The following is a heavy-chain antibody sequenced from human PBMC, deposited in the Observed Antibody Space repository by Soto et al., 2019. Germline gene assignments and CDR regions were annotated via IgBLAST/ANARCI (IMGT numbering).Heavy chain of an antibody. J-gene: IGHJ5*02. CDR3: ARGIKYGAYSRWFDP. CDR1: GYILSSYY. CDR2: MNPNSGNT. Sequence: ASVKVSCKASGYILSSYYMHWVRQATGQGLEYLGWMNPNSGNTAYVQKFQGRVTMTWDTSITTAYMELSSLRSEDTAVYFCARGIKYGAYSRWFDPWGQGTLVTVSS. V-gene: IGHV1-8*01. D-gene: IGHD4-17*01.